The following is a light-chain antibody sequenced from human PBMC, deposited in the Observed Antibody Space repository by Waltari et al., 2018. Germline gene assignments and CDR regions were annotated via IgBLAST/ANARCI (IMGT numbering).Light chain of an antibody. V-gene: IGKV1-39*01. CDR1: QSITYY. Sequence: DIQMTQSPSSLSASVGDRVTITCRASQSITYYLNWYQQKPGKAPNLLIYSATSLQSGVPSRFIGSGSGTDFTLTISRLQPEDFAIYYCQQSYSIPWTFGQGTKVEIK. CDR2: SAT. CDR3: QQSYSIPWT. J-gene: IGKJ1*01.